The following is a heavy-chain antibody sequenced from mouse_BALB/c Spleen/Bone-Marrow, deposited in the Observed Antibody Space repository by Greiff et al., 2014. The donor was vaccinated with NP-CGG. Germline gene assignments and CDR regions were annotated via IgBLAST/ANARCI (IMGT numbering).Heavy chain of an antibody. CDR1: GFSLTIYG. Sequence: QVQLQQSGPGLVQPSQSLSITCTVSGFSLTIYGIHWVRQPPGKGLEWLGVIWSGGSTDYNAAFISRLSISKDNSKSQVFFKMNSLKADDTAIYYCARNVDYDYDFDYWGQGTTLTVSS. CDR3: ARNVDYDYDFDY. V-gene: IGHV2-4*02. J-gene: IGHJ2*01. CDR2: IWSGGST. D-gene: IGHD2-4*01.